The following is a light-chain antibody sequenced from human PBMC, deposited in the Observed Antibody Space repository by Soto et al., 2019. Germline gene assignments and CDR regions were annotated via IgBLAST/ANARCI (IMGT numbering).Light chain of an antibody. CDR3: QVWDVSTFHPYL. CDR1: NIGRKS. J-gene: IGLJ1*01. CDR2: YYS. V-gene: IGLV3-21*02. Sequence: SYELTQPPSVSVALGQTARVTCGGNNIGRKSVHWYQQMPGQAPVLVVSYYSDRPSGIPERFSGSKSGNTATLTISRVEAGDEADYYCQVWDVSTFHPYLFGTGTKVTVL.